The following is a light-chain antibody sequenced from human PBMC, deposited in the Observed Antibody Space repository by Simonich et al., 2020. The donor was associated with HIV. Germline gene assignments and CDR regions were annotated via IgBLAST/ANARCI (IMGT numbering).Light chain of an antibody. Sequence: DIQMIQSPSSLSASVGDRVTITCRTSQTISSYLNLYQQKPGKAPKLLIYAASSLQSGVPSRCSGSGSGTDFTLTISSLQPEDFATYYCQQSFSTPLTFGGGTKVEIK. CDR3: QQSFSTPLT. V-gene: IGKV1-39*01. J-gene: IGKJ4*01. CDR1: QTISSY. CDR2: AAS.